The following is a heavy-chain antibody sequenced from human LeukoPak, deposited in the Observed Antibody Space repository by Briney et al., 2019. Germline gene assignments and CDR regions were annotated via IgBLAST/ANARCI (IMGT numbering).Heavy chain of an antibody. Sequence: SETLSLTCTVSGGSISSYYWSWIRQPPGKGLEWIGYIYYSGSTNYNPSLKSRVTISVDTSKNQFSLKLSSVTAADTAVYYCARWAIRGHYYGMDVWGQGATVTVSS. CDR2: IYYSGST. J-gene: IGHJ6*02. CDR1: GGSISSYY. V-gene: IGHV4-59*01. D-gene: IGHD2-2*02. CDR3: ARWAIRGHYYGMDV.